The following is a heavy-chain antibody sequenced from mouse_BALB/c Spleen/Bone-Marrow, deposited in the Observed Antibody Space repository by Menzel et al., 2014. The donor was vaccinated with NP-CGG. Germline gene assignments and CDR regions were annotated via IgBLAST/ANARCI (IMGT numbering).Heavy chain of an antibody. V-gene: IGHV1S22*01. CDR1: VYTFTTYW. CDR3: TRGNGHSEGFAS. Sequence: LQQPGSELVRPGASAKLSCKASVYTFTTYWIHWVKQRHGQGLEWIGNIYPGSGNTNYGEKFKTKGTLTVDTSSSSASIHLSSLPSEASAVYYYTRGNGHSEGFASWGQCTLVKVSA. D-gene: IGHD2-1*01. CDR2: IYPGSGNT. J-gene: IGHJ3*01.